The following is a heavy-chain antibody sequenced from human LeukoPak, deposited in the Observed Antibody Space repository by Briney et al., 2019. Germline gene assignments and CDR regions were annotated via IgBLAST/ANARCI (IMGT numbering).Heavy chain of an antibody. D-gene: IGHD5-18*01. Sequence: SETLSLTCTVSGGSISSYYWSWIRQPAGKGLEWIGRIYTSGSTNYNPSLKSRATMSVDTSKNQFSLKLSSVTAADTAVYYCARAAAMEPYYYYGMDVWGQGTTVTVSS. V-gene: IGHV4-4*07. CDR2: IYTSGST. CDR3: ARAAAMEPYYYYGMDV. CDR1: GGSISSYY. J-gene: IGHJ6*02.